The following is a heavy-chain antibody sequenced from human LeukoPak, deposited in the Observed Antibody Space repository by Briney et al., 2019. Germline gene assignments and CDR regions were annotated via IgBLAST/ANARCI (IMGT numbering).Heavy chain of an antibody. Sequence: GASVKVSCKAVGDTFSIYGISWVRQAPGQGLEWMGGIIPISGAAEYAQKFQGRVTITADEPTTTAYMELTSLRSEDTAVYYCARDALWFGEMDIWGQGTMVTVSS. CDR1: GDTFSIYG. J-gene: IGHJ3*02. V-gene: IGHV1-69*13. CDR3: ARDALWFGEMDI. CDR2: IIPISGAA. D-gene: IGHD3-10*01.